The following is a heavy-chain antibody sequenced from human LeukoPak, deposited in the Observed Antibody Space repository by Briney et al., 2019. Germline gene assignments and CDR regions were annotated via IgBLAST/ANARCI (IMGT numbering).Heavy chain of an antibody. CDR3: ASWGGSGSYSHNDLDY. D-gene: IGHD3-10*01. CDR2: IYYSGST. V-gene: IGHV4-39*01. CDR1: GGSISSSSYY. J-gene: IGHJ4*02. Sequence: PSETLSLTCTVSGGSISSSSYYWGWIRQPPGKGLEWIGSIYYSGSTYYNPSLKSRVTISVDTSKNQFSLKLSSVTAADTAVYYCASWGGSGSYSHNDLDYWGQGTLVTVSS.